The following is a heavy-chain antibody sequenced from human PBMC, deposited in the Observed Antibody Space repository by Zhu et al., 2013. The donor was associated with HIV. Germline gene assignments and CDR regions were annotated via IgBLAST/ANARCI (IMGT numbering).Heavy chain of an antibody. V-gene: IGHV3-30-3*01. D-gene: IGHD3-3*01. CDR3: ARELRVITIFGGVRTYYYGMDV. J-gene: IGHJ6*02. CDR1: GFTFSDYD. CDR2: ISYDGSNK. Sequence: VQLVESGGGVVQPGRSLRLSCAASGFTFSDYDMHWVRQAPGKGLEWVAVISYDGSNKYYADSVKGRFSISRDNPKNTLYLQMNSLRAEDTAVYYCARELRVITIFGGVRTYYYGMDVWGQGTTVTVSS.